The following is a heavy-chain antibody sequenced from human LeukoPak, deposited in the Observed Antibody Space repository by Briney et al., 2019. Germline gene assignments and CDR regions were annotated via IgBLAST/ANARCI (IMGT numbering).Heavy chain of an antibody. CDR2: IYHDGST. CDR1: GYSISSGYY. CDR3: ARRVAATGVYAFDI. D-gene: IGHD6-13*01. Sequence: SETLSLTCTVSGYSISSGYYWGWIRQPPGKGLEWIGNIYHDGSTYYNPSLKSRVTISVDTSKNQFSLTVSSVTAADTAVYYCARRVAATGVYAFDIWGQGSMVTVSS. V-gene: IGHV4-38-2*02. J-gene: IGHJ3*02.